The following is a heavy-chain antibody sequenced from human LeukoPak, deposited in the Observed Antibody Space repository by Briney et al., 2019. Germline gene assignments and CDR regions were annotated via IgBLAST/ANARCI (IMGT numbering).Heavy chain of an antibody. CDR3: AREDPTAAADR. D-gene: IGHD6-25*01. CDR1: GFTFSNYA. J-gene: IGHJ5*02. CDR2: IKQDGSEK. V-gene: IGHV3-7*01. Sequence: GGSLRLSCAASGFTFSNYAMSWVRQAPGKGLEWVANIKQDGSEKYYVDSVKGRFTISRDNAKSSLYLQMNSLRAEDTAVYYCAREDPTAAADRWGQGTLVTVSS.